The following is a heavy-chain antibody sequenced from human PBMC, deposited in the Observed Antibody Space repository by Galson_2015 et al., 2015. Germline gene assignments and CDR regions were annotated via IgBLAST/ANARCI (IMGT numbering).Heavy chain of an antibody. V-gene: IGHV3-73*01. J-gene: IGHJ6*02. CDR1: GFTFSGSA. Sequence: SLRLSCAASGFTFSGSAMHWVRQASGKGLEWVGRIRSKANSYATAYAASVKGRFTISRDDSKNTAYLQMNSLKTEDTAVYYCTSPGYKDFWSGLYYYVMDVGAQGTT. CDR3: TSPGYKDFWSGLYYYVMDV. D-gene: IGHD3-3*01. CDR2: IRSKANSYAT.